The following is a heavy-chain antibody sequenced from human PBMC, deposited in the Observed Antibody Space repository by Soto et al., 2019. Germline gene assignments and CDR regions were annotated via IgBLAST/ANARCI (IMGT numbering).Heavy chain of an antibody. J-gene: IGHJ5*02. V-gene: IGHV4-39*01. CDR3: AMVDRPGNWFDP. D-gene: IGHD2-15*01. CDR1: GGSISSSDFY. CDR2: MYYSGTT. Sequence: SETLSLTCTVSGGSISSSDFYWGWLRQTPGKGLEFIGSMYYSGTTYYNPSLKSRVTISVDTSKNQFTLKLISVTAADTAVYYCAMVDRPGNWFDPSGEGALLNVSS.